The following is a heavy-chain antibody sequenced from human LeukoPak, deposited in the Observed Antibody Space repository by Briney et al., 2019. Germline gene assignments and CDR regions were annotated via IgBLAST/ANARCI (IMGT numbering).Heavy chain of an antibody. CDR1: GGSISSYY. J-gene: IGHJ6*02. V-gene: IGHV4-4*07. Sequence: SETLSLTCTVSGGSISSYYWSWIRQPAGKGLEWIGRIYTSGSTNYNPSLKSRVTMSVDTSKNQFSLKLSSVTAADTAVYYCARDLRRGSSFYYYYGMDVWGQGTTVTVSS. D-gene: IGHD6-6*01. CDR2: IYTSGST. CDR3: ARDLRRGSSFYYYYGMDV.